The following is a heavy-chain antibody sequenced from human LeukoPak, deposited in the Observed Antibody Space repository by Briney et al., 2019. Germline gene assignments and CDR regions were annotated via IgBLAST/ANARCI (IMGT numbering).Heavy chain of an antibody. CDR3: ARAGRAFDI. CDR1: GGSISSSSYY. J-gene: IGHJ3*02. V-gene: IGHV4-61*01. CDR2: IYYSGST. D-gene: IGHD3-10*01. Sequence: SETLSLTCTVSGGSISSSSYYWSWIRQPPGKGLEWIGYIYYSGSTNYNPSLKSRVTISVDTSKNQFSLKLSSVTAADTAVYYCARAGRAFDIWGQGTMVTVSS.